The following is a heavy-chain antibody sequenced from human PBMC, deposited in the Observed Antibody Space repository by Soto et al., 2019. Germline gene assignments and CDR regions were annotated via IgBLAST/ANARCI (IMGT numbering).Heavy chain of an antibody. V-gene: IGHV1-8*01. J-gene: IGHJ6*02. CDR2: MNPNSGNT. CDR3: ARSDYFLDYYYYGMDV. Sequence: QVQLVQSGAEVKKPGASVKVSCKASGYTFTSYDINWVRQATGQGLEWMGWMNPNSGNTGYAQKFQGTVTMTRNTXIXXADKERSSLRSEDTAVYYCARSDYFLDYYYYGMDVLGQGTTVTVCS. D-gene: IGHD3-3*01. CDR1: GYTFTSYD.